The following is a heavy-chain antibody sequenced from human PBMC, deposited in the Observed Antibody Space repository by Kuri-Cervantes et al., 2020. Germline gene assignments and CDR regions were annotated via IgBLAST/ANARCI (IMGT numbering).Heavy chain of an antibody. CDR2: IKSKTDGGTT. V-gene: IGHV3-15*01. CDR1: GFTFSNAW. CDR3: ARMMFQGFDY. J-gene: IGHJ4*02. Sequence: GGSLRLSCAASGFTFSNAWMSWVRQAPGKGLEWVGRIKSKTDGGTTDYAAPVKGRFTISRDDSKNTLYLQMNSLRAEDTAVYYCARMMFQGFDYWGQGTLVNVAS. D-gene: IGHD3/OR15-3a*01.